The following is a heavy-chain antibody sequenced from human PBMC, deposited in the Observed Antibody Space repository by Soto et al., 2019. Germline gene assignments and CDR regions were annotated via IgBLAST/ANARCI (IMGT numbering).Heavy chain of an antibody. CDR1: GGSISNYH. CDR2: TYYNGNI. CDR3: ASGGNWFDP. V-gene: IGHV4-59*01. J-gene: IGHJ5*02. Sequence: PSETLSLTCNVSGGSISNYHWTWIRQSPEKGLEWIGYTYYNGNINYNPSLKSRVTISIDTSKNQFSLTLKSVTAADTAVYYCASGGNWFDPWGQGVLVTVSS. D-gene: IGHD3-16*01.